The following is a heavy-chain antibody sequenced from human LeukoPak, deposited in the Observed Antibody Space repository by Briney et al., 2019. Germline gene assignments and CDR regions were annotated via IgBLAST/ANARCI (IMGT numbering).Heavy chain of an antibody. J-gene: IGHJ4*02. CDR1: GFTFTTYW. CDR2: IKQDGSEK. Sequence: GGSLRLSCAASGFTFTTYWMSWVRQAPGKGLEWVANIKQDGSEKYYVDSVKGRFTISRDNAKNSVYLQMNSLRAEDTAVYYCARLSEMLRGPEVIYYFEHWGQGTLVTVSS. V-gene: IGHV3-7*01. CDR3: ARLSEMLRGPEVIYYFEH. D-gene: IGHD3-10*01.